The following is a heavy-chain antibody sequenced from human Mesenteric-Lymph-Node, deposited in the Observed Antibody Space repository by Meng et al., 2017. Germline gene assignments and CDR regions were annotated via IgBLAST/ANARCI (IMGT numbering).Heavy chain of an antibody. V-gene: IGHV3-21*01. CDR3: ARDPVLRYFDWLSYFDY. J-gene: IGHJ4*02. CDR1: RFIFDTYD. Sequence: GESLKISCVGSRFIFDTYDMTWVRQAPGKGLEWVSSISFGDSRVSYADSVKGRFTISRDNAKNSLYLQMNSLRAEDTAVYYCARDPVLRYFDWLSYFDYWGQGPLVPVSS. D-gene: IGHD3-9*01. CDR2: ISFGDSRV.